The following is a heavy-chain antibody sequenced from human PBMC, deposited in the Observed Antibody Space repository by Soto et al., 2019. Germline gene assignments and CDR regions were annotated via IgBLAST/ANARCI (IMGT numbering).Heavy chain of an antibody. Sequence: QVQLVESGGGVVQPGRSLRLSCAASGFTFSSYGMHWVRQAPGKGLEWVAVIWYDGSNKYYADSVKGRFTISRDNSKNTLYLQMNGLRAEDTAVYYCARDTDYGDYVSAFDIWGQGTMVTVSS. CDR3: ARDTDYGDYVSAFDI. CDR2: IWYDGSNK. CDR1: GFTFSSYG. J-gene: IGHJ3*02. D-gene: IGHD4-17*01. V-gene: IGHV3-33*01.